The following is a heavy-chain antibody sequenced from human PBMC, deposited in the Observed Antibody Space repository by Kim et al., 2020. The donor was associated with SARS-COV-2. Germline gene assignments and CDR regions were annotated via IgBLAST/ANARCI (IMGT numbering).Heavy chain of an antibody. Sequence: AQKFQGRVTMTEDTSTATAYMELSSRRSEDTAVYYCATSAAAGRLYWFDPWGQGTLVTVSS. J-gene: IGHJ5*02. D-gene: IGHD6-13*01. V-gene: IGHV1-24*01. CDR3: ATSAAAGRLYWFDP.